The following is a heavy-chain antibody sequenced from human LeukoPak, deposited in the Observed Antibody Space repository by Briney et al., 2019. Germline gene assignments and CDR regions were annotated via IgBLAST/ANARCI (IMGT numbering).Heavy chain of an antibody. J-gene: IGHJ4*02. V-gene: IGHV1-69*04. CDR3: ARGLHYYGSGSYYWWIIDY. CDR1: GGTFSGYA. D-gene: IGHD3-10*01. Sequence: GASVKVSCKASGGTFSGYAISWVRQAPGQGLEWMGRIIPILGIANYAQKFQGRVTITADKSTSTAYMELSSLRSEDTAVYYCARGLHYYGSGSYYWWIIDYWGQGTLVTVSS. CDR2: IIPILGIA.